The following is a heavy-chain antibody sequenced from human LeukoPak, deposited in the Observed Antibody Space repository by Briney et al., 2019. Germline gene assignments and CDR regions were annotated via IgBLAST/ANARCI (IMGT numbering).Heavy chain of an antibody. V-gene: IGHV4-34*01. J-gene: IGHJ4*02. D-gene: IGHD3-9*01. CDR2: INHSGST. CDR3: ARGTPLFWYFDY. Sequence: KTSETLSLTCAVYGGSFSGYYWSWIRQPPGKGLEWIGEINHSGSTNYNPSLKSRVTISVDTSKNQFSLKLSSVAAADTAVYYCARGTPLFWYFDYWGQGTLVTVSS. CDR1: GGSFSGYY.